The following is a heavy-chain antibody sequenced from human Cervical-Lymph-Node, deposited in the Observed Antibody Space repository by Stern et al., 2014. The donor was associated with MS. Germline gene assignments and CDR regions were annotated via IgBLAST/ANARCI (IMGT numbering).Heavy chain of an antibody. J-gene: IGHJ4*02. CDR1: GYTFTSYY. Sequence: QMQLVQSGAEVRKPGASVRVSCKASGYTFTSYYMLWVRQAPGQGLEWMGIFNPSGGGTSYAQKFQGRVTMTRDTSASTVYMELSSLRSEDTAVYYCARGGWADYWGQGTLVTVSS. V-gene: IGHV1-46*01. CDR2: FNPSGGGT. CDR3: ARGGWADY. D-gene: IGHD5-12*01.